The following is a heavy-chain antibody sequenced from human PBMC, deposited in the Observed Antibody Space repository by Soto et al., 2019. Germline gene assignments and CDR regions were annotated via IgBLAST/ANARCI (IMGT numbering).Heavy chain of an antibody. D-gene: IGHD1-7*01. CDR1: GFTFSSYA. Sequence: EVQLLESGGGLVQPGGSLRLSCAASGFTFSSYAMRWVRQAPGKGLEWVSAISGGGGSTYYADSVKGRFTISRDNSKNTLYLQMNSLRAEDTAVYYCAKDKASRGDTGNYVNAFDIWGQGTMVTVSS. V-gene: IGHV3-23*01. CDR3: AKDKASRGDTGNYVNAFDI. CDR2: ISGGGGST. J-gene: IGHJ3*02.